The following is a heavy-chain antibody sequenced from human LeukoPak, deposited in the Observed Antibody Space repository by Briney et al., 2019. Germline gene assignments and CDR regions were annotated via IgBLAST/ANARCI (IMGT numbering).Heavy chain of an antibody. D-gene: IGHD2-2*01. Sequence: ASVKVSCKASGYTFTSYYMHWVRQAPGQRLEWMGWINAGNGNTKYSQKFQGRVTITRDTSASTAYMELSSLRSEDTAVYYCARGMLRLGYCSSTSCFPFDYWGQGTLVTVSS. CDR1: GYTFTSYY. V-gene: IGHV1-3*01. CDR3: ARGMLRLGYCSSTSCFPFDY. J-gene: IGHJ4*02. CDR2: INAGNGNT.